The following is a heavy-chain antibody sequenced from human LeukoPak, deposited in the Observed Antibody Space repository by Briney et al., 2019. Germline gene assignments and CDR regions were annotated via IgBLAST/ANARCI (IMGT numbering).Heavy chain of an antibody. J-gene: IGHJ4*02. V-gene: IGHV3-53*05. D-gene: IGHD6-13*01. CDR3: ARNEAAAGTHYFDY. Sequence: GGSLRLSCAASGFTVSSNYMAWVRQAPGKGLEWVSIIYSGDSTYYADSVKGRFTISRDNSKNTLYLQMNSLRAEDTAVYYCARNEAAAGTHYFDYWGQGTLVTVSS. CDR2: IYSGDST. CDR1: GFTVSSNY.